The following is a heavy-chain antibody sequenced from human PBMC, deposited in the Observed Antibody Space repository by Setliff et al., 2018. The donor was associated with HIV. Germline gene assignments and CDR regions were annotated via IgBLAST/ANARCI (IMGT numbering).Heavy chain of an antibody. Sequence: GGSLRLSCAASGFTFSSYGMHWVRQAPGKGLEWVAVISYDGSNKYYADSVKGRFTISRDNSKNTLYLQMNSLRAEDTAVYYCAKWGGMGATEPYYFDYWGQGTLVTVSS. D-gene: IGHD1-26*01. CDR2: ISYDGSNK. J-gene: IGHJ4*02. CDR1: GFTFSSYG. CDR3: AKWGGMGATEPYYFDY. V-gene: IGHV3-30*18.